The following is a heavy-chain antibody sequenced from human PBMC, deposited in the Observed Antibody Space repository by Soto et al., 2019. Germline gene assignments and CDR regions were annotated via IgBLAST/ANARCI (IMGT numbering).Heavy chain of an antibody. Sequence: TGGSLRLSCTVSGFTFDDYAMSWVRQAPGKGLEWVGFISSQAFGGTTEYAASVEGGFTISTDESKTIAYLQMNSLRAADTAVYFCATVYFYDSSADYYFDYWGQGTLVTVSS. CDR1: GFTFDDYA. V-gene: IGHV3-49*04. CDR2: ISSQAFGGTT. D-gene: IGHD3-22*01. J-gene: IGHJ4*02. CDR3: ATVYFYDSSADYYFDY.